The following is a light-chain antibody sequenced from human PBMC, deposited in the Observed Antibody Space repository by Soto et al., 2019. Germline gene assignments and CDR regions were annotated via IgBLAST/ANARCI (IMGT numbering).Light chain of an antibody. Sequence: EIVMTQSPATLSVSPGERATLSCRASQSVSSNLAWYQQKPGQAPRLLIYGASTRATGIPARFSGSGSGTDFTLTISRLEPEDFVVYSCQQYGGSPLTFGGGTKVAIK. CDR1: QSVSSN. CDR2: GAS. J-gene: IGKJ4*01. CDR3: QQYGGSPLT. V-gene: IGKV3-15*01.